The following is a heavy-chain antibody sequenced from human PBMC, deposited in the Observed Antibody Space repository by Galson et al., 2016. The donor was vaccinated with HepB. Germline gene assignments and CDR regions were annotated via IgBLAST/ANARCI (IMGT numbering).Heavy chain of an antibody. CDR3: ARDHGGPRRKTQYFEP. J-gene: IGHJ5*02. V-gene: IGHV1-69*08. D-gene: IGHD4-23*01. CDR2: IIQILGRT. Sequence: SVKVSCKASGGGYTTLTIGWVRQAPGQGPEWVGTIIQILGRTEYAQKFEDRVSIMADRSGTAYMTLRNLAHEDTAVYYCARDHGGPRRKTQYFEPWGQGTQVIVSS. CDR1: GGGYTTLT.